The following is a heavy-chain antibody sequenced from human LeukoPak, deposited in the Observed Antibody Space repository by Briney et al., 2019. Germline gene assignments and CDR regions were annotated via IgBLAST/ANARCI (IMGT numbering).Heavy chain of an antibody. Sequence: TGGSLRLSCAASGFTFSNAWMSWVRRAPGKGLEWVAIIWYDGSNKYYADSVKGRLTISRDNSKNTLYLQMNSLRAEDTAVYYCARAGSEDYWGQGTLVTVSS. D-gene: IGHD3-10*01. CDR3: ARAGSEDY. J-gene: IGHJ4*02. CDR1: GFTFSNAW. V-gene: IGHV3-33*08. CDR2: IWYDGSNK.